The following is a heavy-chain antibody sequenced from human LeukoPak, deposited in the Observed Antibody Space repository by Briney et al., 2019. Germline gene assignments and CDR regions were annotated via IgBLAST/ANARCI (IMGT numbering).Heavy chain of an antibody. V-gene: IGHV4-59*01. Sequence: PSETLSLTCTVSGGSISSYYWSWIRQPPGKGLEWIGYIYYSGSTNYNPSLKSRVTISVDTSKNQFSLKLSSVTAADTAVYYCARAWPSSGYYPTDAFDIWGQGTMVTVSS. CDR1: GGSISSYY. D-gene: IGHD3-22*01. CDR2: IYYSGST. J-gene: IGHJ3*02. CDR3: ARAWPSSGYYPTDAFDI.